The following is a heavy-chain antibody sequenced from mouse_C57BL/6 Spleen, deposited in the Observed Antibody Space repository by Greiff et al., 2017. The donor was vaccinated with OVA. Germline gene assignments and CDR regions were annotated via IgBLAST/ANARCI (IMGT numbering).Heavy chain of an antibody. CDR2: IDPSDSET. J-gene: IGHJ2*01. Sequence: QVQLQQPGAELVRPGSSVKLSCKASGYTFTSYWMHWVKQRPIQGLEWIGNIDPSDSETHYNQKFKDKATLTVDKSSSTAYMQLSSLTSEDSAVYYCTRGEADYSNFFFDYWGQGTTLTVSS. V-gene: IGHV1-52*01. CDR1: GYTFTSYW. CDR3: TRGEADYSNFFFDY. D-gene: IGHD2-5*01.